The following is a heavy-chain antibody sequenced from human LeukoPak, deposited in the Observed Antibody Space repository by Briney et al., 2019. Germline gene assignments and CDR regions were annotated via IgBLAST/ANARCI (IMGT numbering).Heavy chain of an antibody. CDR3: ARGPYCSAGSCYPRDYYYYMDV. V-gene: IGHV3-13*01. CDR1: GFTFSSHD. CDR2: VGTAGET. Sequence: GGSLRLSCAASGFTFSSHDMHWVRQPTGKGLEWVSTVGTAGETYYPGSVKGRFTISRENAKNSLYLQMNGLRAGDTAVYYCARGPYCSAGSCYPRDYYYYMDVWGKGTTVTVSS. D-gene: IGHD2-15*01. J-gene: IGHJ6*03.